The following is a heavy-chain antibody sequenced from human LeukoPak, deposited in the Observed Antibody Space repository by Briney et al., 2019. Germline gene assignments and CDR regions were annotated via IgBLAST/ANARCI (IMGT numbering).Heavy chain of an antibody. Sequence: ASVKVSCKASGYTFADYFIHWVRQAPGQGLKWMGRINPNSGGAEYAPKFQGWVTMTRDTSISTAYVEVSRLISDDTAVYYCARDLTSTSNWEFDYWGQGTLVIVSS. CDR2: INPNSGGA. CDR1: GYTFADYF. V-gene: IGHV1-2*04. J-gene: IGHJ4*02. D-gene: IGHD1-26*01. CDR3: ARDLTSTSNWEFDY.